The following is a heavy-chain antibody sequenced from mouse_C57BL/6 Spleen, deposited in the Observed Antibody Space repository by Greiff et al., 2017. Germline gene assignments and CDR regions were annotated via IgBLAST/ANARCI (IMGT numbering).Heavy chain of an antibody. CDR1: GYTFTSYD. CDR2: TSPRDGST. V-gene: IGHV1-85*01. Sequence: QVQLQQSGPELVKPGASVKLSCKASGYTFTSYDINWVKQRPGQGLEWIGWTSPRDGSTTYNEKFKGKATLTVYTSSSTAYMELHSLTSEDSAVYFCARSKAYGNSFDDWGQGTTLTVSS. D-gene: IGHD2-1*01. J-gene: IGHJ2*01. CDR3: ARSKAYGNSFDD.